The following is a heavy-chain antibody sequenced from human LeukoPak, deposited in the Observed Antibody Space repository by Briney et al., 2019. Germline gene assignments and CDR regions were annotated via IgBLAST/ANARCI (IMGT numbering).Heavy chain of an antibody. CDR1: GFTFSSYI. J-gene: IGHJ6*03. CDR3: ARDPEGGDYYYYMGV. CDR2: ISDDGSNK. V-gene: IGHV3-30*04. Sequence: GGSLRLSCAASGFTFSSYIIHWVRQAPGKGLEWVAVISDDGSNKYYADSVKGRFTISRDNSKNTLYLQMNSLRAEDTAVYYCARDPEGGDYYYYMGVWGKGTTVTVSS. D-gene: IGHD2-21*01.